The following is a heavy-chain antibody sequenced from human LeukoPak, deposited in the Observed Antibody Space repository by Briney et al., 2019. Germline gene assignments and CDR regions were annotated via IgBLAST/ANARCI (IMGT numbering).Heavy chain of an antibody. CDR2: ISGSGGST. CDR1: GFSFSSYA. V-gene: IGHV3-23*01. J-gene: IGHJ3*02. Sequence: PGGSLRLSCVASGFSFSSYAMSWVRQAPGKGLGWVSAISGSGGSTYYADSVKGRFTISRDNSKNTLYLQMNSLRAEDTAVYYCAKGSSGSYHWGAFDIWGQGTMVTVSS. D-gene: IGHD1-26*01. CDR3: AKGSSGSYHWGAFDI.